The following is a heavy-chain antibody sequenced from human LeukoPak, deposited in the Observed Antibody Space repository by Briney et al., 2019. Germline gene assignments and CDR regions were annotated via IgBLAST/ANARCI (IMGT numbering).Heavy chain of an antibody. CDR1: GGSISSHY. CDR2: IYYSGST. Sequence: SETLSLTCTVSGGSISSHYWSWIRQPPGKGLEWIGYIYYSGSTNYNPSLKSRVTISVDTSKNQFSLKLSSVTAADTAVYYCARETKFPPLYWYFDPWGRGTLVTVSS. J-gene: IGHJ2*01. V-gene: IGHV4-59*11. CDR3: ARETKFPPLYWYFDP.